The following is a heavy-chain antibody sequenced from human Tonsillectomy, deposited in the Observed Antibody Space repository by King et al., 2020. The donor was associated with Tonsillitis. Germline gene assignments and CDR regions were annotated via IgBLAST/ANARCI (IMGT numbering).Heavy chain of an antibody. Sequence: VQLQQWGAGLLKPSETLSLTCAVFGGSFSDYYWSWIRQPPGKGLEWIGVINPSGSTTSNPPLKSRVPMSVDTSKNQFSLKLGSVTAADTAVYYCSRGCRYYDRSGLAYFDLWGRGTLVTVSS. CDR2: INPSGST. J-gene: IGHJ2*01. CDR3: SRGCRYYDRSGLAYFDL. V-gene: IGHV4-34*01. D-gene: IGHD3-22*01. CDR1: GGSFSDYY.